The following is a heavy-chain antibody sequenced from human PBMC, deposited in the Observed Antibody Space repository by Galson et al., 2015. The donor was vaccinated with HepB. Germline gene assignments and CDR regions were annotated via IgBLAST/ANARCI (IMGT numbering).Heavy chain of an antibody. CDR3: AKDSCRLYSGYDYGFS. CDR2: ISGSGAST. D-gene: IGHD5-12*01. V-gene: IGHV3-23*01. Sequence: SLRLSCAASGFTFSNYAMSWVRQAPGKGLDWVSAISGSGASTYYADFVKGRFTISRDNSKNTLYLQMNSLRAEDTAIYYCAKDSCRLYSGYDYGFSWGQGTLVTVSS. CDR1: GFTFSNYA. J-gene: IGHJ5*02.